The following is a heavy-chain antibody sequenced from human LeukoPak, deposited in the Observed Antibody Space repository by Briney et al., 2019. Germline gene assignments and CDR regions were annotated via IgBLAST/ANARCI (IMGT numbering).Heavy chain of an antibody. J-gene: IGHJ5*02. CDR2: INPNSGGT. D-gene: IGHD6-13*01. V-gene: IGHV1-2*02. CDR1: GYTFTGYY. CDR3: ARDAAAGTSWFDP. Sequence: ASVKVSCKASGYTFTGYYMHWVRQAPGQGLEWMGWINPNSGGTNYAQKFQGRVTMTRNTSISTAYMELSSLRSEDTAVYYCARDAAAGTSWFDPWGQGTLVTVSS.